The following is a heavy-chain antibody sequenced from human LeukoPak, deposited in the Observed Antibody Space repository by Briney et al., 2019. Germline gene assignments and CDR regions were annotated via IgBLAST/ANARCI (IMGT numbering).Heavy chain of an antibody. CDR2: IYTSGSA. D-gene: IGHD2-21*02. J-gene: IGHJ3*02. Sequence: SETLSLTCTVSGGSISSYYWSWVRQPAGKGLEWIGRIYTSGSANYNPSLKSRVTMSVDTSKNQFSLKLSSVTAADTAVYYCASIVVVTAADPSDAFDIWGQGTMVTVSS. CDR1: GGSISSYY. V-gene: IGHV4-4*07. CDR3: ASIVVVTAADPSDAFDI.